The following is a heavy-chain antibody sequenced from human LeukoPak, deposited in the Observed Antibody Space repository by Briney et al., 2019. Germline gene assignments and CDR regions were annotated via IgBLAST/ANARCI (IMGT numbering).Heavy chain of an antibody. Sequence: PSETLSLTCTVSGGSISSSSYYWGWIRQPPGKGLEWIGSIYYSGSTYYNPSLKSRVTISVDTSKNQFSLKLSSVTAADTAVYYLAGKGNGYYYHYFDYWGQGTLVTVSS. CDR2: IYYSGST. V-gene: IGHV4-39*01. D-gene: IGHD3-22*01. J-gene: IGHJ4*02. CDR3: AGKGNGYYYHYFDY. CDR1: GGSISSSSYY.